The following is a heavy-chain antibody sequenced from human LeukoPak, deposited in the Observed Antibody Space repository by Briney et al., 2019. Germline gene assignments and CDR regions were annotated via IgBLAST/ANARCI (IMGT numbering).Heavy chain of an antibody. J-gene: IGHJ4*02. V-gene: IGHV3-48*03. CDR3: ARDRGYTRTNSGGYPVFDL. Sequence: PGGSLRLSYAASGFDFSIYRMNWVRKAPGKGMEWVSYIHLSGTPTHYAEPVKGRFSISRDNVKNSLYLQMDNLRAEDTAVYYCARDRGYTRTNSGGYPVFDLWGQGTLVTVSS. CDR2: IHLSGTPT. D-gene: IGHD2-15*01. CDR1: GFDFSIYR.